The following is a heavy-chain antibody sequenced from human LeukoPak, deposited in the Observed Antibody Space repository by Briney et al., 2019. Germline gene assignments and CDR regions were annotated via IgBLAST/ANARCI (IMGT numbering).Heavy chain of an antibody. V-gene: IGHV5-51*01. CDR1: GYSFTSCW. CDR3: AKGWELRLFDY. J-gene: IGHJ4*02. D-gene: IGHD1-26*01. CDR2: IYPGDSDT. Sequence: GESLKISCKGSGYSFTSCWIGWARQMPGKGLEWLGIIYPGDSDTRYSPSFQGQVTISADKSISTAYLQWSSLKASDTAMYYCAKGWELRLFDYWGQGTLVTVSS.